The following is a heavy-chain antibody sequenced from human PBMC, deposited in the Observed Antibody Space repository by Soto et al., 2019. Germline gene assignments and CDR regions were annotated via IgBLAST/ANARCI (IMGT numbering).Heavy chain of an antibody. CDR2: ISAYNGNT. CDR3: ARVYYDFWSGYWNWFDP. D-gene: IGHD3-3*01. J-gene: IGHJ5*02. CDR1: GYTFTSYG. Sequence: VKVSCKASGYTFTSYGISWVRQAPGQGLEWMGWISAYNGNTNYAQKLQGRVTMTTDTSTSTAYMELRSLRSDDTAVYYCARVYYDFWSGYWNWFDPWGQGTLVTVSS. V-gene: IGHV1-18*01.